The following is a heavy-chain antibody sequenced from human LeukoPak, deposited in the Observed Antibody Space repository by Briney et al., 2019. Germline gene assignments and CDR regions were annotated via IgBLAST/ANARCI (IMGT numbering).Heavy chain of an antibody. Sequence: AGGSLRLSCAASGFTFSSYGMHWVRQAPGKGLEWVAFIRYDGSNKYYADSVKGRFTISRDNSKNTLYLQMNSLRAEDTAVYYCAKDTLSGYDYRLYYYYGMGVWGQGTTVTVSS. J-gene: IGHJ6*02. CDR3: AKDTLSGYDYRLYYYYGMGV. CDR1: GFTFSSYG. D-gene: IGHD5-12*01. V-gene: IGHV3-30*02. CDR2: IRYDGSNK.